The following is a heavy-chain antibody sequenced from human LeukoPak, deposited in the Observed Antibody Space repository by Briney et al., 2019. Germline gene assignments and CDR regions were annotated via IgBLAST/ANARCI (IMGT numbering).Heavy chain of an antibody. D-gene: IGHD4-17*01. CDR3: ARAGDYLVNSYGY. CDR1: GFTFDDYA. J-gene: IGHJ4*02. CDR2: ISWNSGSI. V-gene: IGHV3-9*01. Sequence: PGGSLRLSCAASGFTFDDYAMHWVRQAPGKGLEWVSGISWNSGSIGYADSVKGRFTISRDNAKNSLYLQMNSLRAEDTAVYYCARAGDYLVNSYGYWGQGTLVTVSS.